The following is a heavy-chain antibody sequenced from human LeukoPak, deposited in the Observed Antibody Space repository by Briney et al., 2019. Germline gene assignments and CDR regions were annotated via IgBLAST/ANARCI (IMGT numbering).Heavy chain of an antibody. Sequence: SETLSLTCTVSGGSISGYYWSWIRQPAGKGLEWIGRIYTSGSTNYNPSLKSRVTMSVDTSKNQFSLKLSSVTAADTAVYYCARDHYYYDSSGYYPYFDYWGQGTLVTVSS. CDR1: GGSISGYY. CDR3: ARDHYYYDSSGYYPYFDY. D-gene: IGHD3-22*01. J-gene: IGHJ4*02. V-gene: IGHV4-4*07. CDR2: IYTSGST.